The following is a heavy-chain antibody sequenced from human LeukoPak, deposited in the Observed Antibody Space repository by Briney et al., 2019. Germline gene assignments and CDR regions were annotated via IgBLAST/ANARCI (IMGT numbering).Heavy chain of an antibody. Sequence: PSETLSLTCAVYGGSFSGYYWSWIRQPPGKGLEWIGEINHSGSTNYNPSLKSRVTISVDTSKNQFSLKLSSVTAADTGVYYCARASRYTADYWGQGTLVTVSS. J-gene: IGHJ4*02. D-gene: IGHD1-1*01. V-gene: IGHV4-34*01. CDR1: GGSFSGYY. CDR3: ARASRYTADY. CDR2: INHSGST.